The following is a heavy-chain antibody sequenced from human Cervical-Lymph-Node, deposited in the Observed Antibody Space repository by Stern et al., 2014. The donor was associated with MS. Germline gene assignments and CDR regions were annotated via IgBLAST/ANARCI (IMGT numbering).Heavy chain of an antibody. J-gene: IGHJ4*02. CDR1: GYRFTDFW. CDR2: LYPGDPAT. Sequence: VQLVQSGPEVKKPGESLKISCRGSGYRFTDFWIGWVRQMPGKGLEWQGVLYPGDPATRSNPSFQGQVTISADKSITTAYLQWSSLKASDTAMYYCARQSSGLTSSDFWGQGTLVTVSS. CDR3: ARQSSGLTSSDF. V-gene: IGHV5-51*01. D-gene: IGHD3-9*01.